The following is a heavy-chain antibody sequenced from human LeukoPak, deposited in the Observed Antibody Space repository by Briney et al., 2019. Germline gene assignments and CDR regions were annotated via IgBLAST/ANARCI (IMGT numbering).Heavy chain of an antibody. CDR3: ARDRGWQQLQSGHRRENWFDP. CDR1: GDSFSSNSAA. D-gene: IGHD2-15*01. Sequence: SQTLSLTCAISGDSFSSNSAAWNWIRQSPSRGLEWLGRTYYRSKWYNDYAVSVKSRITINPDTSKNQFSLQLNSVTPEDTAVYYCARDRGWQQLQSGHRRENWFDPWGQGTLVTVSS. J-gene: IGHJ5*02. CDR2: TYYRSKWYN. V-gene: IGHV6-1*01.